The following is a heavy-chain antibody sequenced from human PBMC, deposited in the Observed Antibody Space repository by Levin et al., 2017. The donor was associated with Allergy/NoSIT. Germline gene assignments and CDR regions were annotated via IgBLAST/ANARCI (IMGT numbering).Heavy chain of an antibody. Sequence: GESLKISCKASGYTFTSYYMHWVRQAPGQGLEWMGIINPSGGSTSYAQKFQGRVTMTRDTSTSTVYMELSSLRSEDTAVYYCARDQDYYDSSGYYYGGIDYWGQGTLVTVSS. D-gene: IGHD3-22*01. CDR1: GYTFTSYY. CDR2: INPSGGST. CDR3: ARDQDYYDSSGYYYGGIDY. J-gene: IGHJ4*02. V-gene: IGHV1-46*01.